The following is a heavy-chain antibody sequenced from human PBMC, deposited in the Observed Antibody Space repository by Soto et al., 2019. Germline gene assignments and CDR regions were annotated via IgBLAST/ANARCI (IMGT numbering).Heavy chain of an antibody. CDR1: GYTFTRYG. CDR2: MNPNSGNT. D-gene: IGHD2-21*02. CDR3: ARLGDQKDY. J-gene: IGHJ4*02. Sequence: ASVKVSCKASGYTFTRYGMSWVRQAPGQGLEWMGWMNPNSGNTGYAQKFQGRVTMTRNTSISTAYMELSSLRSEDTAVYYCARLGDQKDYWGQGTLVTVSS. V-gene: IGHV1-8*01.